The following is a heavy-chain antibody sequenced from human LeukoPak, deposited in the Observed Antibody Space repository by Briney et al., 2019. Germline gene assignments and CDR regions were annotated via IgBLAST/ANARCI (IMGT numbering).Heavy chain of an antibody. D-gene: IGHD3-16*01. CDR2: IWSDGSKK. CDR1: GFSFSTFG. J-gene: IGHJ4*02. V-gene: IGHV3-33*08. CDR3: GRDSLGGDY. Sequence: GRSLRLSCAASGFSFSTFGMHWARRAPGKGLEWVAVIWSDGSKKFYAESVKGRFTISRDNSQNTLYLQMNRLRAEDTAVYYCGRDSLGGDYWGQGTLVTVSS.